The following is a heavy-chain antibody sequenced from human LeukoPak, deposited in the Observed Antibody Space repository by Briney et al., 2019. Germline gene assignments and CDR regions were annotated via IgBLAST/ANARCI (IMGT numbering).Heavy chain of an antibody. CDR2: IYSGGST. J-gene: IGHJ4*02. CDR3: ARDLIQEAGVGWYFDY. CDR1: GFAVSGNY. D-gene: IGHD5-18*01. Sequence: GGSLRLSCAASGFAVSGNYMSWVRQAPGKGLEWVSVIYSGGSTYYAESVKGRFTISRDNAKNSLYLQMNSLRAEDTAVYYCARDLIQEAGVGWYFDYWGQGTLVTVSS. V-gene: IGHV3-66*01.